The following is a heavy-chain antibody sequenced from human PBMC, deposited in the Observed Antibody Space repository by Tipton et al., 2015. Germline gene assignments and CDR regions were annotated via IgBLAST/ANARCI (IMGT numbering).Heavy chain of an antibody. V-gene: IGHV3-11*04. CDR2: ISSSGSMV. J-gene: IGHJ6*02. CDR3: ARDHPTGTRGMDV. CDR1: GFTFSDYY. D-gene: IGHD1-1*01. Sequence: SLRLSCAASGFTFSDYYMDWIRQVPGKGLEWISHISSSGSMVYYTDSVEGRFIISRDNAKNSLNLQMNGLRAEDTAVYYCARDHPTGTRGMDVWGQGTTVTVSS.